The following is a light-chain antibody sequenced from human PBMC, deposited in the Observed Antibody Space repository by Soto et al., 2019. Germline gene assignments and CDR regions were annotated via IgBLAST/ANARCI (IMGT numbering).Light chain of an antibody. Sequence: VLPQSPDTVSVSPGVRVTLSCRASQNIFSNYLDWYQQKPGQAPRLLIYGASTRATGIADRFSGGGSGTDFTLTISRLEPEDFAVYHCQQYGRSWTFGQGSK. CDR3: QQYGRSWT. CDR2: GAS. J-gene: IGKJ1*01. V-gene: IGKV3-20*01. CDR1: QNIFSNY.